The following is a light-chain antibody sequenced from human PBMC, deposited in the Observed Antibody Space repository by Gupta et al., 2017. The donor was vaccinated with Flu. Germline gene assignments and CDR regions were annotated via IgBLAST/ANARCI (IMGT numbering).Light chain of an antibody. Sequence: LGARATIDCKTSPNLFCGSHSSSYLSWYQQQQPEPAQILIYWTSTQAARVPERCSGSGCGAEFTLTINSRQPQDEAVYYYWQYYATLALTFGGGTKVEIK. CDR1: PNLFCGSHSSSY. CDR2: WTS. J-gene: IGKJ4*01. V-gene: IGKV4-1*01. CDR3: WQYYATLALT.